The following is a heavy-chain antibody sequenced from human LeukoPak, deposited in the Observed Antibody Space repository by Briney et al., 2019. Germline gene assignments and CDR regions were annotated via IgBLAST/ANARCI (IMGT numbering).Heavy chain of an antibody. CDR2: ISWNSGSI. V-gene: IGHV3-9*03. D-gene: IGHD6-19*01. CDR3: AKGASEWLVLGSIDY. CDR1: GFTFDDYA. J-gene: IGHJ4*02. Sequence: GGSLRLSRAASGFTFDDYAMHWVRQAPGKGLEWVSGISWNSGSIGYAESVKGRFTISRDNAKNSLYLQMNSLRAEDMALYYCAKGASEWLVLGSIDYWGQGTLVTVSS.